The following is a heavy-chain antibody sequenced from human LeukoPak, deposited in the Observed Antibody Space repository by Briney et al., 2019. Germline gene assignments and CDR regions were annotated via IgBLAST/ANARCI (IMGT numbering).Heavy chain of an antibody. Sequence: PSETLSLTCTVSGGSISSFYWSWIRQPPGKGLEWIGYIYYSGITNYNPSLKSRVTISVDTSKNQFSLRLSSVTAADMAVYYCARLRHLGNTYYYFDSWGQGTLVTVSS. CDR1: GGSISSFY. CDR3: ARLRHLGNTYYYFDS. CDR2: IYYSGIT. V-gene: IGHV4-59*08. J-gene: IGHJ4*02. D-gene: IGHD1-14*01.